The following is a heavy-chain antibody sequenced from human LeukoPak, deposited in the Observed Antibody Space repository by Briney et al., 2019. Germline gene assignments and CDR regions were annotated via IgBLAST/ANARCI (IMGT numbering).Heavy chain of an antibody. Sequence: SETLSLTCAVYGGSFSGYYWSWIRQPPGKGLEWIGEINHSGSTNYNPSLKSRVTISVDTSKNQFSLKPSSVTAADTAVYYCASTVSDSDYWGQGTLVTVSS. CDR1: GGSFSGYY. CDR2: INHSGST. V-gene: IGHV4-34*01. J-gene: IGHJ4*02. D-gene: IGHD3-22*01. CDR3: ASTVSDSDY.